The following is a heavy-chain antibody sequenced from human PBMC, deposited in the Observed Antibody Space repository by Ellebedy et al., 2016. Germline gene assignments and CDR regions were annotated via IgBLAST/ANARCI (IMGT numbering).Heavy chain of an antibody. CDR2: IHYSGST. D-gene: IGHD5-12*01. J-gene: IGHJ4*03. CDR1: GGSIRTTNHY. CDR3: ARRGGYGGYDLGGDY. Sequence: SETLSLTCTVSGGSIRTTNHYWDWIRQPPGKGLEWIGSIHYSGSTYYNPSLKSRVTMSVDTSKNQFSLKMSYVTAADTAAYYCARRGGYGGYDLGGDYWGQGTTVTVSS. V-gene: IGHV4-39*01.